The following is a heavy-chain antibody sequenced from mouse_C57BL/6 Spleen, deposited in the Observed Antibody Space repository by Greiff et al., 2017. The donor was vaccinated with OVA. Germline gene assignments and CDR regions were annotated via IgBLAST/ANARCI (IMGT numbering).Heavy chain of an antibody. CDR3: ERWRVGWDYAMDY. CDR2: IFPGSGCT. J-gene: IGHJ4*01. D-gene: IGHD2-3*01. V-gene: IGHV1-9*01. Sequence: VQLVESGAELMRPGASVKLSCKATGYTFTGYWIEWVKQRPGHGLEWIGEIFPGSGCTNYNEKFKGKATFTADTSSNTAYMQLSSLTTEDSAIYYCERWRVGWDYAMDYWGQGTSVTVSS. CDR1: GYTFTGYW.